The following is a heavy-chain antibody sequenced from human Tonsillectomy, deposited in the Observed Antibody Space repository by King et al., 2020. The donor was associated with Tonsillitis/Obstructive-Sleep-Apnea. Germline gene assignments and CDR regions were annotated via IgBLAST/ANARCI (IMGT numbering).Heavy chain of an antibody. D-gene: IGHD3-22*01. CDR1: GFTFSSYA. J-gene: IGHJ4*02. CDR3: AEGSTMTYAGIH. Sequence: EVQLQESGGGLVQPGGSLRLSCAASGFTFSSYAMSWVRQAPGKGLEWVSAISGSGGSTYYADSVKGRFTISRDNSKNTLYLQMNSLRAEDTAVYYCAEGSTMTYAGIHWGQGTLVTVSS. CDR2: ISGSGGST. V-gene: IGHV3-23*01.